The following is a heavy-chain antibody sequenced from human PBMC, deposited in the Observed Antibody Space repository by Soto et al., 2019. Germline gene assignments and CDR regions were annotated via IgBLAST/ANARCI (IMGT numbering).Heavy chain of an antibody. V-gene: IGHV1-18*01. CDR3: AIHVSRSSWYYFDY. Sequence: QVQLVQSGDEVKKPGASVKVSCKTSGYAFTSYGISWVRQAPGQGLEWMGWISAYNGNTNYAQKAQGRVTMTTDTSTSTAYRELRSLKADAAAVYYCAIHVSRSSWYYFDYWGQGSPVTVSS. D-gene: IGHD6-13*01. J-gene: IGHJ4*02. CDR1: GYAFTSYG. CDR2: ISAYNGNT.